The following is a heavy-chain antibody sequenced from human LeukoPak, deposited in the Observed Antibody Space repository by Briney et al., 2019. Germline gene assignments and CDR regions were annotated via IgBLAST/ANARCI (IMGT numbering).Heavy chain of an antibody. V-gene: IGHV4-59*01. J-gene: IGHJ4*02. CDR3: ARTQMYFGDPFDY. CDR2: IYYSGST. Sequence: SETLSLTCIVSGGSISSYYWSWIRQPPGKGLEWIGYIYYSGSTNYNPSLKSRVTISVDTSKNQFSLKLSSVTAADTAVYYCARTQMYFGDPFDYWGQGTLVTVSS. D-gene: IGHD3-16*01. CDR1: GGSISSYY.